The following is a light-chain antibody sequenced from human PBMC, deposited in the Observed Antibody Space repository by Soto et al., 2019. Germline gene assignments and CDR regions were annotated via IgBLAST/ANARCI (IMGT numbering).Light chain of an antibody. V-gene: IGLV2-14*01. Sequence: QSALTQPASVSGSPGQSITSSCTGTSSDFGLYDYLAWYQQHPAKAPQLMIYAVSNRSSGVSNRFSASNSGNPSCLFISGLQAQYEADYYCSSYTSDRSYVFGSGTKVTVL. CDR2: AVS. J-gene: IGLJ1*01. CDR1: SSDFGLYDY. CDR3: SSYTSDRSYV.